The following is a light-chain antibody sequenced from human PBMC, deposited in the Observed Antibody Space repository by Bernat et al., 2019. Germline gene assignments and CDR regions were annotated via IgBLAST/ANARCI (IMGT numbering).Light chain of an antibody. CDR3: LQRSDWPRT. V-gene: IGKV3-11*01. Sequence: EIVLTQSPATLSLSPGERATLSCRASQSVSSYLAWYQQKPGQAPRLLIYAASNRATGIPARFSGSGSGTDFTLTISSLEPEDFAVYYCLQRSDWPRTFGQGTKLEIK. J-gene: IGKJ2*01. CDR1: QSVSSY. CDR2: AAS.